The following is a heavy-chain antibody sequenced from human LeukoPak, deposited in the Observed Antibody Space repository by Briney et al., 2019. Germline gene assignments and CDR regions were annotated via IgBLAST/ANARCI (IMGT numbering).Heavy chain of an antibody. CDR3: AKRYCSSTSCYAGSYYFDY. CDR2: ISSSGSTI. J-gene: IGHJ4*02. V-gene: IGHV3-48*03. D-gene: IGHD2-2*01. Sequence: GGSLRLSCAASGFTFSSYEMNWVRQAPGKGLEWVSYISSSGSTIYYADSVKGRFTISRDNSKNTLYLQMNSLRAEDTAVYYCAKRYCSSTSCYAGSYYFDYWGQGTLVTVSS. CDR1: GFTFSSYE.